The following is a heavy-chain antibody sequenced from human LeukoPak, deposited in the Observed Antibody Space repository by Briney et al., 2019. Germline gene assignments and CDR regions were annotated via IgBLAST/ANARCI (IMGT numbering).Heavy chain of an antibody. CDR1: GFTFSSYG. J-gene: IGHJ6*02. D-gene: IGHD6-19*01. V-gene: IGHV3-33*01. CDR2: IWYDGSNK. Sequence: GGSLRLSCAASGFTFSSYGMHWVRQAPGKGLEWVAVIWYDGSNKYYADSVKGRFTISRDNSKNTLYLQMNSLRAEDTAVYYCARDPSVSSGWYSSSRPQYYYYGMDVWGQGTTVTVSS. CDR3: ARDPSVSSGWYSSSRPQYYYYGMDV.